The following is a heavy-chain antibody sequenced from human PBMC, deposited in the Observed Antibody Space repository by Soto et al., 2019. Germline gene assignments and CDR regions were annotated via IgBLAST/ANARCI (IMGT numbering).Heavy chain of an antibody. J-gene: IGHJ2*01. V-gene: IGHV3-33*01. CDR3: ATNGSIAPYFDL. D-gene: IGHD6-13*01. CDR2: IWYDGSNK. CDR1: GFTFNRYG. Sequence: QVQLVESGGGVVQPGRSLRLSCAASGFTFNRYGMHWVRQAPGKGLEWVALIWYDGSNKYYADSVKGRFTISRENSKNTLYLQMNSLRAEDTAVYYCATNGSIAPYFDLWGRGTLVTVSS.